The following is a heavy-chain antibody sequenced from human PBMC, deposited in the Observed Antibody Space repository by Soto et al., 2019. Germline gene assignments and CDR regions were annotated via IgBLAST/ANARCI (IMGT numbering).Heavy chain of an antibody. D-gene: IGHD4-17*01. CDR1: GFTFASYA. J-gene: IGHJ4*02. CDR3: AKDAVPGDGVWLMDH. CDR2: LYGNSGGI. Sequence: PGGSLRLSCAASGFTFASYAMTWVRQAPGKGLESVAGLYGNSGGIQYSDSVKGRFTISRDNSKNIVYLQMHSLRVEDTAVYFCAKDAVPGDGVWLMDHWGQGTLVTVSS. V-gene: IGHV3-23*01.